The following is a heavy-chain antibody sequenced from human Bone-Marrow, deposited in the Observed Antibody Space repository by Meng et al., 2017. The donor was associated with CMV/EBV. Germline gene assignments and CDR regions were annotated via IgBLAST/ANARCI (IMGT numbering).Heavy chain of an antibody. CDR1: GGSISSYY. V-gene: IGHV4-34*01. CDR3: ARAVWSGDPYYYYGRDV. CDR2: INHSGST. Sequence: SETLSLTCTVSGGSISSYYWSWIRKPPGKGLEWIGEINHSGSTNYNPSLKSRVTISVDTSKNQFSLKLSSVTAADTAVYYCARAVWSGDPYYYYGRDVWGQGTTVTVSS. D-gene: IGHD3-3*01. J-gene: IGHJ6*02.